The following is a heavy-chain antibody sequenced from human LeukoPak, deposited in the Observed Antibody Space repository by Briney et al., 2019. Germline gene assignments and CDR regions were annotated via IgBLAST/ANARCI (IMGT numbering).Heavy chain of an antibody. CDR3: AGGRTDIVVVPATLRNYYSDY. D-gene: IGHD2-2*01. CDR1: GGTFGSYD. V-gene: IGHV1-69*06. Sequence: ASVKVSCKASGGTFGSYDISWVRQAPGQGLEWMGGIMPMFGKANYAQKFQGRVTTTADKATSTAYMELSSLRSEDTAVYYCAGGRTDIVVVPATLRNYYSDYWGQGTLVTVSS. J-gene: IGHJ4*02. CDR2: IMPMFGKA.